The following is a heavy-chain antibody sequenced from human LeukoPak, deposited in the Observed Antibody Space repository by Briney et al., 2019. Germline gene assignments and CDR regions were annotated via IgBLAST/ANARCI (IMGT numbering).Heavy chain of an antibody. Sequence: GGSLRLSCAASGFTFSSYGMSWVRQAPEKGLEWVSFITTSGATTSYADSVKGRFTISRDNPRYTLYMQMNSLRDEDTALYYCAIMHGYYDGSGYWVQWGQGTLVTVSS. V-gene: IGHV3-23*01. CDR1: GFTFSSYG. D-gene: IGHD3-22*01. CDR2: ITTSGATT. CDR3: AIMHGYYDGSGYWVQ. J-gene: IGHJ4*02.